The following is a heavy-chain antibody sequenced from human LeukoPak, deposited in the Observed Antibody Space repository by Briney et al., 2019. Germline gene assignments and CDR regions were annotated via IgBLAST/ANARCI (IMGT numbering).Heavy chain of an antibody. J-gene: IGHJ4*02. D-gene: IGHD3-22*01. CDR3: AKGRAGNYYYDSSDY. CDR1: GFTLSSNW. Sequence: PGGSLRLSCAGSGFTLSSNWMHWVRHAPGKGLVWVSRIYSDGSRTNYADSVKGRFTISGDNAKNTQYLQMNSLRAEDTAVYYCAKGRAGNYYYDSSDYWGQGTLVTVSS. V-gene: IGHV3-74*01. CDR2: IYSDGSRT.